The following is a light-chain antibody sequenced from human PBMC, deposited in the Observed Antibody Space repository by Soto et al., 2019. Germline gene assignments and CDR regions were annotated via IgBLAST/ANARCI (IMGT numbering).Light chain of an antibody. V-gene: IGLV2-23*01. CDR2: EAS. J-gene: IGLJ2*01. Sequence: QSALTQPASVSGSPGQSITISCTGTSSDVGGYSLVSWYQQYPGTAPKLLIYEASRRPSGISNRFSGSKSGNTASLTISGLRAEDEADYYCCAYAGSSTLIFGGGTKLTVL. CDR1: SSDVGGYSL. CDR3: CAYAGSSTLI.